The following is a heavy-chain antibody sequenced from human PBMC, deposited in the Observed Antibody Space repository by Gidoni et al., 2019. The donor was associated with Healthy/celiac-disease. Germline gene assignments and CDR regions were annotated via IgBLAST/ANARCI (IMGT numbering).Heavy chain of an antibody. CDR2: IYYSGST. Sequence: QLQLQESGPGLVKPSQTLSLTCTLSGGPLSLVGYYWRWTRQHPGKGLEWIGYIYYSGSTYYNTSLKSRVTISVDTSKNQFSLKLSSVTAADTAVYYCARAGYCSSTSCYSPDWYFDLWGRGTLVTVSS. D-gene: IGHD2-2*01. V-gene: IGHV4-31*03. CDR3: ARAGYCSSTSCYSPDWYFDL. J-gene: IGHJ2*01. CDR1: GGPLSLVGYY.